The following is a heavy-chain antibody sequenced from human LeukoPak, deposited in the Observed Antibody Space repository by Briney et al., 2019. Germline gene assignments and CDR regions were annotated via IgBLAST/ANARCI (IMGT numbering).Heavy chain of an antibody. J-gene: IGHJ5*02. V-gene: IGHV1-18*01. Sequence: VASVKVSCKASGYTFTSYGISWVRQAPGQGLEWMGWISAYNGNTNYAQKLQGRVTMTTDTSTSTAYMELRSLRSDDTAVYYCARVGLRYCSGGSCYGLNWFDPWGQGTLVTVSS. D-gene: IGHD2-15*01. CDR1: GYTFTSYG. CDR3: ARVGLRYCSGGSCYGLNWFDP. CDR2: ISAYNGNT.